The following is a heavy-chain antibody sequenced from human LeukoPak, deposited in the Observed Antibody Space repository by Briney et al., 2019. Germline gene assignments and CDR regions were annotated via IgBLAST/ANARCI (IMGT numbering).Heavy chain of an antibody. D-gene: IGHD6-6*01. CDR1: GFTFGNYA. CDR3: QKYSSSSFDF. J-gene: IGHJ4*02. Sequence: PGGSLRLSCTGSGFTFGNYAMSWFRQAPGKGLEWVSFIRNKVYADTTEYAASAKGRFTISRDDSKSIVYLQMNSLKPEDTAVYYCQKYSSSSFDFWGQGTLVTVSS. V-gene: IGHV3-49*03. CDR2: IRNKVYADTT.